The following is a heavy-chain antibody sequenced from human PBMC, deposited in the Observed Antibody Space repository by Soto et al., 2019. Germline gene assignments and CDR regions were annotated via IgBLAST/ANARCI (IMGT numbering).Heavy chain of an antibody. V-gene: IGHV4-31*03. CDR3: ARSPDYGGNSDYFDY. CDR1: GGSISSGGYY. J-gene: IGHJ4*02. CDR2: IYYSGST. D-gene: IGHD4-17*01. Sequence: PSETLSLTCTVSGGSISSGGYYWSWIRQHPGKGLEWIGYIYYSGSTYYNPSLKSRVTISVDTSKNQFSLKLSSVTAADTAVYYCARSPDYGGNSDYFDYWGQGTLVTVSS.